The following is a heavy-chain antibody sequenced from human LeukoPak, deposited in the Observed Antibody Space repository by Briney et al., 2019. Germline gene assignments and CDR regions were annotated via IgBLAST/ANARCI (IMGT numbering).Heavy chain of an antibody. J-gene: IGHJ6*03. D-gene: IGHD3-3*01. CDR2: IIPIFGTA. CDR3: ARAGSVLRFLEGTYYYYYMDV. CDR1: GGTFSSYA. Sequence: GASVKVSCKASGGTFSSYAISWVRQAPGQGLEWMGGIIPIFGTANYAQKLQGRVTMTTDTSTSTAYMELRSLRSDDTAVYYCARAGSVLRFLEGTYYYYYMDVWGKGTTVTVSS. V-gene: IGHV1-69*05.